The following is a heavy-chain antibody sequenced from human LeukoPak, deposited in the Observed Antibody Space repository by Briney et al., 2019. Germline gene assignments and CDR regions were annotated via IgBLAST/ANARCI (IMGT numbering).Heavy chain of an antibody. CDR1: GYTFTSYG. V-gene: IGHV1-69*05. J-gene: IGHJ3*02. CDR3: ARDWGYCSSTSCHMGHGAFDI. D-gene: IGHD2-2*02. CDR2: IIPIFGTA. Sequence: SVKVSCKASGYTFTSYGISWVRQAPGQGLEWMGGIIPIFGTANYAQKFQGRVTITTDESTSTAYMELSSLRSEDTAVYYCARDWGYCSSTSCHMGHGAFDIWGQGTMVTVSS.